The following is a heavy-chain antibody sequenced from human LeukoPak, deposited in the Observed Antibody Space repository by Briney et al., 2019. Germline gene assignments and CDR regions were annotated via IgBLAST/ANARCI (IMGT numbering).Heavy chain of an antibody. CDR2: IYYSGTT. Sequence: SETLSLTCTVSGGPIDSNSWTWIRQPPGKGLEWIGYIYYSGTTNYNPSLKSRVTMSVDTSKNQFSLKLSSVTAADTAVYYCARRSSSWKNWFDPWGQGTLVTVSS. D-gene: IGHD6-13*01. V-gene: IGHV4-59*01. J-gene: IGHJ5*02. CDR3: ARRSSSWKNWFDP. CDR1: GGPIDSNS.